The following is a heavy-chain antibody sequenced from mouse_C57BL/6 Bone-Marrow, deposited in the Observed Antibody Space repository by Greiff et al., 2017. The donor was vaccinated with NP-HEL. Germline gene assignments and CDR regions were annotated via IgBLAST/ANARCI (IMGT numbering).Heavy chain of an antibody. Sequence: QVQLKQSGAELARPGASVKLSCKASGYTFTSYGISWVKQRTGQGLEWIGEIYPRSGNTYYNEKFKGKATLTADKSSSTAYMELRSLTSEDSAVYFCARRGSMVHYFDYWGQGTTLTVSS. CDR1: GYTFTSYG. CDR3: ARRGSMVHYFDY. J-gene: IGHJ2*01. CDR2: IYPRSGNT. D-gene: IGHD2-10*02. V-gene: IGHV1-81*01.